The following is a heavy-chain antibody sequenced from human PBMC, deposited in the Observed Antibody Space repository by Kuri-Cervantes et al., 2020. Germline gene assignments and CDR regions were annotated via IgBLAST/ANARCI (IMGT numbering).Heavy chain of an antibody. CDR1: GYTFTSYY. CDR2: INPSGGST. Sequence: ASVKVSCKASGYTFTSYYMHWVRQAPGQGLEWMGIINPSGGSTNYAQKFQGRVTMTRDTSTTTVYMKLSSLRSEDTAVYYCARDRVVATRRPAPGADYWGQGTLVTVSS. CDR3: ARDRVVATRRPAPGADY. J-gene: IGHJ4*02. V-gene: IGHV1-46*01. D-gene: IGHD5-12*01.